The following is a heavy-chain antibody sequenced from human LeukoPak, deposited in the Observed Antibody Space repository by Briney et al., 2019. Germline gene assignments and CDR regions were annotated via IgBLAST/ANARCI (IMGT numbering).Heavy chain of an antibody. D-gene: IGHD5-12*01. Sequence: SETLSLTCTVSGGSISSYYWSWIRQPPGKGLEWMGYIYYSGGTNYNPSPKSRVTISVDTSKNQFSLKLSSVTAADTAVYYCARGSGYDVDYWGQGTLVTVSS. CDR1: GGSISSYY. J-gene: IGHJ4*02. V-gene: IGHV4-59*01. CDR2: IYYSGGT. CDR3: ARGSGYDVDY.